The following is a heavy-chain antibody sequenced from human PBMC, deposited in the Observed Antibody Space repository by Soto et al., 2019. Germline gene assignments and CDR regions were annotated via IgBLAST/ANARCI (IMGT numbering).Heavy chain of an antibody. CDR3: AAFLGAYWYFDL. Sequence: SETLSLTCTVSGGSISSDVYYWSWIRQPPGKGLEWIGYIYNSGRTYYNPSLRSRVIISLDTSKNQFSLKLSSVTAADTAVYYCAAFLGAYWYFDLWGRGTLVTVSS. D-gene: IGHD1-26*01. CDR2: IYNSGRT. J-gene: IGHJ2*01. V-gene: IGHV4-30-4*01. CDR1: GGSISSDVYY.